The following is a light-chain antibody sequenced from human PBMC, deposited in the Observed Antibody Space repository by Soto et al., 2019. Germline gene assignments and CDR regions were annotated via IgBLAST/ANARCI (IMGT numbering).Light chain of an antibody. CDR2: SND. V-gene: IGLV1-44*01. Sequence: QSVLTQPPSASGTPGQSVTISCSGSSSNIGDNTVNWYQQLPGTAPKLLIYSNDQRSSGVPDRFSGSKSGTSASLAISGLQSEDEADYYCAVWVDSLDGVVFGGGTKLTVL. CDR1: SSNIGDNT. CDR3: AVWVDSLDGVV. J-gene: IGLJ2*01.